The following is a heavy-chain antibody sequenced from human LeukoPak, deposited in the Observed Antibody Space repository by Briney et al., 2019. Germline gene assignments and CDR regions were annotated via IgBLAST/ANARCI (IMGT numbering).Heavy chain of an antibody. CDR3: ARGIGYFYALDV. CDR1: GYTFIDYY. V-gene: IGHV1-2*06. Sequence: GASVKVSCKASGYTFIDYYIHWVRQAPGQGLEWKGRINPKSGGPDYEQKFQGRVTMTRDTSISTAYMELSRLTSDDTAVYYCARGIGYFYALDVWGQGTTVTVSS. D-gene: IGHD3-16*01. J-gene: IGHJ6*02. CDR2: INPKSGGP.